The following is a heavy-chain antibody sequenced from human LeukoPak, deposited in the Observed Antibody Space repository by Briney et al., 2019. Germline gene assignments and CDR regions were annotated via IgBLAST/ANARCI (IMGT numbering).Heavy chain of an antibody. D-gene: IGHD3-10*01. CDR3: ARLYGSGSYSFSDY. V-gene: IGHV4-59*01. Sequence: SETLSLTCTVSGGSISSYYWSWIRQPPGKGLEWIGYIYYSGSTNYNPSLKSRVTISVDTSKNQFSLKLSSVTAADTAVYYCARLYGSGSYSFSDYWGQGTLVTVSS. CDR1: GGSISSYY. CDR2: IYYSGST. J-gene: IGHJ4*02.